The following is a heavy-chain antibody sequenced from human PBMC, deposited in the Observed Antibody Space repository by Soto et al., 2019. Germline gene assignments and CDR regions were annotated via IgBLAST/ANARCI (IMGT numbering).Heavy chain of an antibody. J-gene: IGHJ4*02. CDR2: MSSDGSKI. CDR3: AKDEGVGGTLGLFDY. D-gene: IGHD1-26*01. CDR1: GFDFTYYA. V-gene: IGHV3-30*18. Sequence: QVQLVESGGGAVQPGESLRLSCVASGFDFTYYAMHWVRQAPGKGLESVAVMSSDGSKIHHTDSVKGRFTISRDNSKNPLYLQMNSLRKEDTAVYFCAKDEGVGGTLGLFDYWGQGTVVSVSS.